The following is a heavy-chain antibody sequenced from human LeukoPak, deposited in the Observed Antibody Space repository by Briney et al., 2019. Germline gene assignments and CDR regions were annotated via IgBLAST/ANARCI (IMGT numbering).Heavy chain of an antibody. V-gene: IGHV4-4*02. CDR1: GGSISSSNW. CDR2: IYHSGST. D-gene: IGHD3-9*01. Sequence: PSETLSLTCAVSGGSISSSNWWSWVRQPPGKGLEWIGGIYHSGSTNYNPSLKSRVTISVDKSKNQFSLKLSSVTAADTAVYYCARSFQYDILTGYYSPSGAFDIWGQGTMVTVSS. J-gene: IGHJ3*02. CDR3: ARSFQYDILTGYYSPSGAFDI.